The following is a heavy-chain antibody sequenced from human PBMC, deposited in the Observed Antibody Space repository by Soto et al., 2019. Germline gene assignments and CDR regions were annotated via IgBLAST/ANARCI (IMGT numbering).Heavy chain of an antibody. CDR1: GYTFTSYA. CDR3: ARDRSGGSWDAFDN. D-gene: IGHD2-15*01. V-gene: IGHV1-3*01. Sequence: ASVKVSCKASGYTFTSYAMHWVRQAPGQRLEWMGWINGGNGNTKYSQKFQGRVTITRDTSASTAYMQLSSLRSGDTAVYYCARDRSGGSWDAFDNWGQGTMVTVSS. CDR2: INGGNGNT. J-gene: IGHJ3*02.